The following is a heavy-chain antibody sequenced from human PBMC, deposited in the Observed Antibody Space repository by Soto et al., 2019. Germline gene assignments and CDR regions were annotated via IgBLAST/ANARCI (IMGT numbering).Heavy chain of an antibody. CDR1: GGSFSGYY. V-gene: IGHV4-34*01. D-gene: IGHD3-10*01. CDR2: INHSGST. J-gene: IGHJ4*02. Sequence: SETLSLTCAVYGGSFSGYYRSWIRQPPGKGLEWIGEINHSGSTNYNPSLKSRVTISVDTSKNQFSLKLSSVTAADTAVYYCARAGSYYYGSGSFDYWGQGTLVTVSS. CDR3: ARAGSYYYGSGSFDY.